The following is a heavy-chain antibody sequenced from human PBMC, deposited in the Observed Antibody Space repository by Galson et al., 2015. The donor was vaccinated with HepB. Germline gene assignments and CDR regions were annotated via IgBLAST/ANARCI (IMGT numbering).Heavy chain of an antibody. CDR1: GGTFSSFE. D-gene: IGHD3-16*01. Sequence: SVKVSCKASGGTFSSFEINWVRQAPGKGLDWMGGINRENGEAIFAQKFQDKFTMTEDTSTDTTYMELHSLRSEDTAMYYCASAGGHWGQGTLVTVSS. CDR3: ASAGGH. J-gene: IGHJ4*02. V-gene: IGHV1-24*01. CDR2: INRENGEA.